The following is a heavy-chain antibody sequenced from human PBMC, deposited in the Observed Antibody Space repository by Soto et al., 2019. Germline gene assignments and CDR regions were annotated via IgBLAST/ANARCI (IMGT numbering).Heavy chain of an antibody. CDR2: INWRGGTT. CDR3: AKRHSSGWYGGGDY. J-gene: IGHJ4*02. V-gene: IGHV3-20*04. Sequence: GGSLRLSCAASGFTFDDFAMSWVRQAPGKGLEWVSGINWRGGTTGYADFVKGRFTISRDNSKNTLYLQMDSLRAEDTAVYYCAKRHSSGWYGGGDYWGQGTLVTVSS. D-gene: IGHD6-19*01. CDR1: GFTFDDFA.